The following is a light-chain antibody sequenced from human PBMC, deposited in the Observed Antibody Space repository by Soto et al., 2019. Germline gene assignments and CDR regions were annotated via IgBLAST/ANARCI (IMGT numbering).Light chain of an antibody. CDR1: SSNIGSNS. Sequence: QSVLTQPPSASGTPGQRVTISCSGSSSNIGSNSVNWYQQLPGTAPKLLIYSNNQRPSGVPDRFSGSRSGTSASLAISGLQSDDEADYYCAAWDDSRTGCVFGTGTKVTVL. J-gene: IGLJ1*01. CDR3: AAWDDSRTGCV. V-gene: IGLV1-44*01. CDR2: SNN.